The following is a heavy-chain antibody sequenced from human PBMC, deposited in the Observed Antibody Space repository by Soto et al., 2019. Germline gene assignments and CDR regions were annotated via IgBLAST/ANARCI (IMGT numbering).Heavy chain of an antibody. D-gene: IGHD4-17*01. Sequence: PVESLKISCKGSGYIFIGYWICCLLQMPVKGLEWMGIIYPGDSDTKYSPSFQGQVTISADKSISTAYLQWSSLKASDTAMYYCARHMRAGTMTTPFDYWGQGTLVTVSS. V-gene: IGHV5-51*01. CDR1: GYIFIGYW. J-gene: IGHJ4*02. CDR2: IYPGDSDT. CDR3: ARHMRAGTMTTPFDY.